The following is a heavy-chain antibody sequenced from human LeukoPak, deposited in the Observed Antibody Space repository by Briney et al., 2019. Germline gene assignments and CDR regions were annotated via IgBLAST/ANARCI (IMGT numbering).Heavy chain of an antibody. CDR2: IYTSGST. D-gene: IGHD2-2*01. V-gene: IGHV4-4*07. Sequence: SETLSLTCTVSGGSISSYYWSWIRQPAGKGLEWIGRIYTSGSTNYSPSLKSRVTMSVDTSKNQFSLKLSSVTAADTAVYYCARGPVYCSSTSCSIDYWGQGTLVTVSS. CDR3: ARGPVYCSSTSCSIDY. J-gene: IGHJ4*02. CDR1: GGSISSYY.